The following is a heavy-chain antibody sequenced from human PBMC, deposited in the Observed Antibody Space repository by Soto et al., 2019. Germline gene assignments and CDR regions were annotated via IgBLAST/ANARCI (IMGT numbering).Heavy chain of an antibody. D-gene: IGHD4-17*01. CDR1: GFTFSDY. V-gene: IGHV3-11*01. J-gene: IGHJ4*02. Sequence: SLRLSCAASGFTFSDYMSWIRQAPGKGLEWASYISSSGSTIYYADSVKGRFTISRDNAKNSLYLQMNSLRAEDTAVYYCARDTVVFDYWGQGTLVTVSS. CDR2: ISSSGSTI. CDR3: ARDTVVFDY.